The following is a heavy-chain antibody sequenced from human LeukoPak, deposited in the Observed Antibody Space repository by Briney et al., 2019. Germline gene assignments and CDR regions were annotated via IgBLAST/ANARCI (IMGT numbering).Heavy chain of an antibody. V-gene: IGHV4-59*01. D-gene: IGHD3-10*01. CDR2: IYYSGST. CDR3: ARAARLWSGGGFDY. CDR1: GGSISSYY. J-gene: IGHJ4*02. Sequence: SETLSLTCTVSGGSISSYYWSWIRQPPGKGLEWIGYIYYSGSTNYNTSLKSRVTISVDTSKNQFSLKLSAVTAADTAVYYCARAARLWSGGGFDYWGQGTLVTVSS.